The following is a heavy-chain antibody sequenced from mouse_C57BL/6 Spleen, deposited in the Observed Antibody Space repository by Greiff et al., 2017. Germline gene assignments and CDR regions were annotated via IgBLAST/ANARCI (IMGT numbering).Heavy chain of an antibody. J-gene: IGHJ3*01. CDR2: INPSNGGT. D-gene: IGHD2-1*01. Sequence: VQLQQPGTELVKPGASVKLSCKASGYTFTSYWMHWVKQRPGQGLEWIGNINPSNGGTNYNEKFKSKATLTVDKSSSTAYMQLSSLTSEDSAVYYCARALLSISAWFAYWGQGTLVTVSA. CDR1: GYTFTSYW. CDR3: ARALLSISAWFAY. V-gene: IGHV1-53*01.